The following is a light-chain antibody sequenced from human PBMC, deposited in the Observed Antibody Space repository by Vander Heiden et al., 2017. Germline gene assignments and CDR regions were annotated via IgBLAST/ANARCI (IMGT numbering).Light chain of an antibody. CDR2: SAS. CDR1: QSISNF. CDR3: QQTDSLPFT. J-gene: IGKJ4*01. V-gene: IGKV1-39*01. Sequence: IQMTQSPSSLSANVGDRVAITCRASQSISNFLNWYQHKPGKAPNLLIYSASTLQTGVPSRFSGSSSGTDFTLTISRLQPEDFATYYCQQTDSLPFTFGGGTKTEIK.